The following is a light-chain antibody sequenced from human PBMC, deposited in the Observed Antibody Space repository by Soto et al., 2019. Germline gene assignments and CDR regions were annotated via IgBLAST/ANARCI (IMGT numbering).Light chain of an antibody. V-gene: IGKV3D-20*01. CDR1: QSVSSSY. CDR2: DAS. Sequence: ETVLTQSPATPPLSPSERATLSCGASQSVSSSYLAWYQQKPGLAPRLLIYDASSRATGIPDRFSGSGSGTDFTLTISRLEPEDFAVYYCQQYGSSPLTFGQGTRLEIK. CDR3: QQYGSSPLT. J-gene: IGKJ5*01.